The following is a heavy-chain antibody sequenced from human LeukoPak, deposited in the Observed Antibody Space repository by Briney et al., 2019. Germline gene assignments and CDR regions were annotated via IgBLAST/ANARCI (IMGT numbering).Heavy chain of an antibody. CDR3: ARDGDAYGDYGGWFDP. CDR1: GGSISSGGNY. V-gene: IGHV4-31*03. CDR2: IYYSGST. J-gene: IGHJ5*02. Sequence: KPSETLSLTCTVSGGSISSGGNYWSWIRQLPGKGLEWIGYIYYSGSTYCNPSLKSRVTISIDTSKNQFSLNLTSVTAADTAVYYCARDGDAYGDYGGWFDPWGQGALVTVSS. D-gene: IGHD4-17*01.